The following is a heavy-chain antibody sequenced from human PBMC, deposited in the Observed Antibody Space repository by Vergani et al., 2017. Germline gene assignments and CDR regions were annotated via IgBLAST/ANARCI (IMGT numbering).Heavy chain of an antibody. CDR2: ISYDGSNK. CDR1: GFTFSSYA. J-gene: IGHJ3*02. V-gene: IGHV3-30-3*01. D-gene: IGHD4-23*01. CDR3: ARGARWHEAGAFDI. Sequence: QVQLVESGGGVVQPGRSLRLSCAASGFTFSSYAMHWVRQAPGKGLEWVAVISYDGSNKYYADSVKGRFTISRDNSKNTLYLQMNSLRAEDTAVYYCARGARWHEAGAFDIWGQGTMVTVSS.